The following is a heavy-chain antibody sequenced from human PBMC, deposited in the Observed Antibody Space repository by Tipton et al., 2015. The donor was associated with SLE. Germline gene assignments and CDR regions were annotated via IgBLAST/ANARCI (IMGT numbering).Heavy chain of an antibody. V-gene: IGHV3-30*02. J-gene: IGHJ4*02. CDR2: IRYHGTNK. CDR3: AKDDTSGCLGY. CDR1: GFTFRNSD. Sequence: SLRLSCAASGFTFRNSDMHWVRQAPGKGLEWVAFIRYHGTNKYYADSVKGRFTISRDNSKNTVYLQINSLRPDDTAVYYCAKDDTSGCLGYWGQGALVTVSS. D-gene: IGHD6-19*01.